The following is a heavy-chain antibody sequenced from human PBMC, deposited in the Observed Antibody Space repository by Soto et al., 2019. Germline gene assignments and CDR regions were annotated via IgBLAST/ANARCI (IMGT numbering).Heavy chain of an antibody. CDR3: ARDYKNYDFWSGPYFDY. CDR2: ISAYNGNT. D-gene: IGHD3-3*01. V-gene: IGHV1-18*01. Sequence: QVQLVQSGAEVKKPGASVKVSCKASGYTFTSYGISWVRQAPGQGLEWMGWISAYNGNTNYAQKLQGRVTMTTDTSXSXXYMELRSLRSDDTAVYYCARDYKNYDFWSGPYFDYWGQGTLVTVSS. CDR1: GYTFTSYG. J-gene: IGHJ4*02.